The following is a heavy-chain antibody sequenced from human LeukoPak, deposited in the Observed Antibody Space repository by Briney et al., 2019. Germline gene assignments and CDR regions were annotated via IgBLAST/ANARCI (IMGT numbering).Heavy chain of an antibody. CDR1: GYTFTNYA. J-gene: IGHJ4*02. V-gene: IGHV7-4-1*02. D-gene: IGHD2-2*02. Sequence: ASVKVSCKASGYTFTNYAIHWVRQAPGQGLEWMGWINTNTGNPTFAQGFTRRFVSSLDTSVSTAYLQISSLEAEDTAVYYCARKGYCSTTTCYNLDYWGQGTLVTVSS. CDR2: INTNTGNP. CDR3: ARKGYCSTTTCYNLDY.